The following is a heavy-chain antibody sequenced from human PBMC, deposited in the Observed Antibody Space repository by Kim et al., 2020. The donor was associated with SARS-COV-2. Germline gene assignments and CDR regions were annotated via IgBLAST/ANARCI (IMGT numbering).Heavy chain of an antibody. CDR3: ARDRDSGGYYYGTGV. Sequence: SETLSLTCTVSGGSISGYYWSWIRQPPGKRLEWIGYIHYSGSTNYNPSLTSRVTISLDTSRKQFSLKLNSVTAADTAVYYCARDRDSGGYYYGTGVWGQGTTVTVSS. J-gene: IGHJ6*02. CDR2: IHYSGST. CDR1: GGSISGYY. V-gene: IGHV4-59*01. D-gene: IGHD2-15*01.